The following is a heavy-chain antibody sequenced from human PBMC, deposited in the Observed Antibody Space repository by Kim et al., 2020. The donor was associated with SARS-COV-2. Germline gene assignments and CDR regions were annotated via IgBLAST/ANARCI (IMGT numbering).Heavy chain of an antibody. D-gene: IGHD3-16*01. CDR3: ARDGGVYYYYGMDV. J-gene: IGHJ6*02. V-gene: IGHV3-30*07. Sequence: ADSVKGRFTISRDNSKHTLYLQMNSLRAEDTAVYYCARDGGVYYYYGMDVWGQGTTVTVSS.